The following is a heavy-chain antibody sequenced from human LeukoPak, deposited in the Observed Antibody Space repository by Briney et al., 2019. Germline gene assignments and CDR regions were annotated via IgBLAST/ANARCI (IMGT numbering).Heavy chain of an antibody. CDR1: GGSIRDYH. Sequence: SETLSLTCTVSGGSIRDYHWSWIRQPPGTGLEWIGYIRTSVSTKYSPSLASRVTMSVDTSKNQISLKLRSVTAADTAVYYCARPHSSTDFYAFDIWGQGTMVTVPS. CDR3: ARPHSSTDFYAFDI. J-gene: IGHJ3*02. V-gene: IGHV4-4*09. CDR2: IRTSVST. D-gene: IGHD2-2*01.